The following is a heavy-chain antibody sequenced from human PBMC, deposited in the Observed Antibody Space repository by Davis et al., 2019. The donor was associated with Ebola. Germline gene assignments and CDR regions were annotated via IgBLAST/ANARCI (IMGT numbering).Heavy chain of an antibody. CDR3: AKHLYSSAWYDYFDY. D-gene: IGHD6-19*01. CDR2: ISGYGDNT. CDR1: EFIFSNYA. Sequence: GGSLRLSCAASEFIFSNYAMNWVRQAPGKGLEWVSGISGYGDNTYYADSVEGRFTISRDDSKNTLFLQMNSLRAEDTALYYCAKHLYSSAWYDYFDYWGQGTLVTVSS. V-gene: IGHV3-23*01. J-gene: IGHJ4*02.